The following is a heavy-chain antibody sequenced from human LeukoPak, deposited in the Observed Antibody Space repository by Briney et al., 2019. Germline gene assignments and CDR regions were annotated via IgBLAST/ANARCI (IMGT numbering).Heavy chain of an antibody. CDR3: ARCFRDYYYYYMDV. Sequence: PSETLSLTCTVSGGSISSSSYYWGWIRQPPGKGLEWIGSIYYSGSTYYNPSLKSRVTISVDTSKNQFSLKLSSVTAADTAVYYCARCFRDYYYYYMDVWGKGTTVTISS. CDR2: IYYSGST. CDR1: GGSISSSSYY. J-gene: IGHJ6*03. V-gene: IGHV4-39*01.